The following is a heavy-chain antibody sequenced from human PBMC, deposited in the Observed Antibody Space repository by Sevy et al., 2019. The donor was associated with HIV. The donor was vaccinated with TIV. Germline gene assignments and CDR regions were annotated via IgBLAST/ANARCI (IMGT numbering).Heavy chain of an antibody. V-gene: IGHV3-11*01. J-gene: IGHJ4*02. CDR1: GFTLSDYC. Sequence: GGSLRLSCAASGFTLSDYCMSWIRQAPGKGLEWVSYISGSGSTIYYADSVKGRFTISRDNAKNSLYLQMNSLRAEDTAVYYCARDQQYYDSSGYIDYWGQGSLVTVSS. CDR2: ISGSGSTI. CDR3: ARDQQYYDSSGYIDY. D-gene: IGHD3-22*01.